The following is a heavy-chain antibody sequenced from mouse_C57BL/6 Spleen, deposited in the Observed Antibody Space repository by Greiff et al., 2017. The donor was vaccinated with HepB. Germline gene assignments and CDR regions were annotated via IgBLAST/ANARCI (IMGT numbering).Heavy chain of an antibody. CDR2: INPNNGGT. V-gene: IGHV1-26*01. CDR3: AREISYAMDY. CDR1: GYTFTDYY. J-gene: IGHJ4*01. Sequence: VQLQQSGPELVKPGASVKISCKASGYTFTDYYMNWVKQSHGKSLEWIGDINPNNGGTSYNQKFKGKATLTVDKSSSTAYMELRSLTSEDAAVYYCAREISYAMDYWGQGTSVTVSS.